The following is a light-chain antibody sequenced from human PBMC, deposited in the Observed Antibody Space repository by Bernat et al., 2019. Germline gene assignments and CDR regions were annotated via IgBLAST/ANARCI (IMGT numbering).Light chain of an antibody. J-gene: IGLJ1*01. CDR3: QAWDSNARRYV. V-gene: IGLV3-1*01. Sequence: SYELTQPPSLSVSPGQTASITCSGDKLGDKYACWYQQKPGQSPVLVIYQDSKRPSGIPERFSGSNSGNTATLTISGTQAMDEADYYCQAWDSNARRYVFGTGTKVTVL. CDR1: KLGDKY. CDR2: QDS.